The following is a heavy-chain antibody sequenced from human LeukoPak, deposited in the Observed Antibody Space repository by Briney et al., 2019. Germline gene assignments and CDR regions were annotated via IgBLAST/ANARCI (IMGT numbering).Heavy chain of an antibody. CDR3: AKCLDAFDI. Sequence: GGSLRLSCAASGFTFSSFVMSWVRQAPGMGPEWVSAISGSGDSTYYADSVKGRFTISRDNSKNTLHLQMNSLGAEDTAVYYCAKCLDAFDIWGQGTMVTVSS. CDR1: GFTFSSFV. V-gene: IGHV3-23*01. CDR2: ISGSGDST. J-gene: IGHJ3*02.